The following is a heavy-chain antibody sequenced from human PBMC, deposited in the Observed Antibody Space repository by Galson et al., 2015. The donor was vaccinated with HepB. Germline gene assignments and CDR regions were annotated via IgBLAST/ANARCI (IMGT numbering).Heavy chain of an antibody. Sequence: SVKVSCKASGGTFSSYTISWVRQAPGQGLEWMGRIIPILGIANYAQKFQGRVTITADKSTSTAYMELSSLRSEDTAVYYCARSRGYSGYDEGSGWGQGTLVTVSS. V-gene: IGHV1-69*02. CDR1: GGTFSSYT. CDR2: IIPILGIA. D-gene: IGHD5-12*01. J-gene: IGHJ4*02. CDR3: ARSRGYSGYDEGSG.